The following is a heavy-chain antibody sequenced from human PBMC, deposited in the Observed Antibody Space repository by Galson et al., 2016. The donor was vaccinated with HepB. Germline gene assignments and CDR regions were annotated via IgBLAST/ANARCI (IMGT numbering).Heavy chain of an antibody. CDR2: ISGGGSRI. D-gene: IGHD6-6*01. Sequence: SLRLSCAAPRFTISRYWMSWVRQAPGKGLEWISYISGGGSRIHYADSVKGRFTISRDNAKNSLYLQMNNTRAEDTAVYFCAKEHRSSPTLWFDPWGQGTLVIVSS. V-gene: IGHV3-48*03. J-gene: IGHJ5*01. CDR3: AKEHRSSPTLWFDP. CDR1: RFTISRYW.